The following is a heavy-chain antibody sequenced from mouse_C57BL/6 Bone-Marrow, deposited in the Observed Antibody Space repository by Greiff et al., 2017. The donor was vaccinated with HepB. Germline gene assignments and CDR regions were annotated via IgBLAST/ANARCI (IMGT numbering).Heavy chain of an antibody. D-gene: IGHD1-1*01. V-gene: IGHV1-15*01. CDR2: IDPETGGT. J-gene: IGHJ2*01. CDR1: GYTFTDYE. Sequence: QVQLQQSGAELVRPGASVTLSYKASGYTFTDYEMHWVKQTPVHGLEWIGAIDPETGGTAYNQKFKGKAILTADKSSSTAYMELRSLTSEDSAVYYCTRDTKGYWGQGTTLTVSS. CDR3: TRDTKGY.